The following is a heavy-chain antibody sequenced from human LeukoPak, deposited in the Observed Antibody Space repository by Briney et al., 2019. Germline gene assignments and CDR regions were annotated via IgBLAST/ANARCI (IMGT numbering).Heavy chain of an antibody. J-gene: IGHJ4*02. CDR1: GGSISSYY. CDR2: IYYSGST. CDR3: ARSYDLWSGYYDY. D-gene: IGHD3-3*01. V-gene: IGHV4-59*01. Sequence: PSETLSLTCTVSGGSISSYYWSWIRLPPGKGLEWIGYIYYSGSTNYNPSLKSRVTISVDTSKNQFSLKLSSVTAADTAVYYCARSYDLWSGYYDYWGQGTLVTVSS.